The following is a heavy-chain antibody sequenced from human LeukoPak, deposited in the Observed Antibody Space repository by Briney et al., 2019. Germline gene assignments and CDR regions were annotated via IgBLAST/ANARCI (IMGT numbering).Heavy chain of an antibody. CDR3: AKGGSPSLGAFDI. CDR2: ISYDGSKK. V-gene: IGHV3-30*18. Sequence: SGGSLSLSCAVSGFTVSSNYMSWVRQAPGKGREWVAFISYDGSKKYYAYSVKRRFTISRNNSKNTLYLEMNRLRTEDTAVYYCAKGGSPSLGAFDIWGQGTMATVSS. D-gene: IGHD6-6*01. CDR1: GFTVSSNY. J-gene: IGHJ3*02.